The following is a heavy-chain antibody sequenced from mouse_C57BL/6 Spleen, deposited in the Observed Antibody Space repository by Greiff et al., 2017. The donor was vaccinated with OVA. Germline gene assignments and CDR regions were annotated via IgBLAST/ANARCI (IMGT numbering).Heavy chain of an antibody. V-gene: IGHV5-12*01. D-gene: IGHD3-2*02. CDR2: ISNGGGST. CDR3: ARRGQLRSYFDY. J-gene: IGHJ2*01. CDR1: GFTFSDYY. Sequence: EVMLVESGGGLVQPGGSLKLSCAASGFTFSDYYMYWVRQTPEKRLEWVAYISNGGGSTYYPDTVKGRFTISRDNAKNTLYLQMSRLKSEDTAMYYCARRGQLRSYFDYWGQGTTLTVSS.